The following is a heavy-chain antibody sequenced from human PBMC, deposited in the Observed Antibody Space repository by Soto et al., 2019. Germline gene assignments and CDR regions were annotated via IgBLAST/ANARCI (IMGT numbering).Heavy chain of an antibody. J-gene: IGHJ5*02. CDR2: IFANGHT. D-gene: IGHD6-13*01. V-gene: IGHV4-4*07. Sequence: SETLSLTCIVSGGSISEKYWNWVRQPPGKGLEWVGLIFANGHTDYNPSLKSRVTMSVDASKNQFSLRLTSMTAADTAVYYCVASLAASGLNWLDPWGRGTLVTVSS. CDR3: VASLAASGLNWLDP. CDR1: GGSISEKY.